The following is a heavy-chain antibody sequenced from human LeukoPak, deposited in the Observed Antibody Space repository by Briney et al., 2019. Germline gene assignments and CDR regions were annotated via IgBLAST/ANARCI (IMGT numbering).Heavy chain of an antibody. CDR3: ARERIAVAGQTYFYGMDV. CDR2: IYYSGST. CDR1: GGSISSYY. V-gene: IGHV4-59*01. D-gene: IGHD6-19*01. J-gene: IGHJ6*02. Sequence: PSETLSLTCTVSGGSISSYYWSWIRQPPGKGLEWIGYIYYSGSTNYNPSLKSRVTISVDTSKNQLSLRLSSVTAADTAVYFCARERIAVAGQTYFYGMDVWGQGTTVTVSS.